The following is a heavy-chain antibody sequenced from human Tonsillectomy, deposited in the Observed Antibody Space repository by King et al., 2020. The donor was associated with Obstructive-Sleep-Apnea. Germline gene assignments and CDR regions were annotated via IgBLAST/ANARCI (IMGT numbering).Heavy chain of an antibody. J-gene: IGHJ4*02. CDR3: ARVEDYYDSSGYNY. CDR2: IYHSGST. Sequence: VQLQESGPGLVKPSETLSLTCTVSGYSISSGYYWGWIRQPPGKGLEWIGSIYHSGSTYYNPSLKSRVTISVDTSKNQFSLKLSSVTAADTAVYYCARVEDYYDSSGYNYWGQGTLVTVSS. CDR1: GYSISSGYY. D-gene: IGHD3-22*01. V-gene: IGHV4-38-2*02.